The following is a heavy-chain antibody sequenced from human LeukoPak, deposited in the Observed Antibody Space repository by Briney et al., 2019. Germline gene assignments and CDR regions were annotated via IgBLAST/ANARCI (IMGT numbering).Heavy chain of an antibody. Sequence: GGSLRLSCAASGFTFSTYGIHWVRQAPGKGLEWVAVISYDGSNKYYADSVKGRFTISRDNSKNTLYLQMNSLRAEDTAVYYCAKDRIVGATFPDYWGQGTLVTVSS. J-gene: IGHJ4*02. D-gene: IGHD1-26*01. CDR1: GFTFSTYG. CDR3: AKDRIVGATFPDY. CDR2: ISYDGSNK. V-gene: IGHV3-30*18.